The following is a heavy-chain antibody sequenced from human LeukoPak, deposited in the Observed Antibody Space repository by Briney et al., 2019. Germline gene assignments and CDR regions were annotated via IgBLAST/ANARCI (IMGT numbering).Heavy chain of an antibody. V-gene: IGHV3-13*01. J-gene: IGHJ4*02. Sequence: GRSLRLSCAASGFTFSSYDMHWVRQATGKGLEWVSAIGTAGDTYYPGSVKGRFTISRENAKNSLYLQMNSLRAGDTAVYYCARALRYYDSSGYNYFFDYWGQGTLVTVSS. CDR1: GFTFSSYD. D-gene: IGHD3-22*01. CDR3: ARALRYYDSSGYNYFFDY. CDR2: IGTAGDT.